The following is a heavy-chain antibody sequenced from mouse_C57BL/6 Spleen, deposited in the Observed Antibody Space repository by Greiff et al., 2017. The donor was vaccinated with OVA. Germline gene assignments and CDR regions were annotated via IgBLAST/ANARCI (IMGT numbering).Heavy chain of an antibody. J-gene: IGHJ1*03. CDR3: ARDDEGYFDV. V-gene: IGHV7-1*01. CDR1: GFTFSDFY. Sequence: EVKLMESGGGLVQSGRSLRLSCATSGFTFSDFYMEWVRQAPGKGLEWIAASRNKANDYTTEYSASVKGRFIVSRDTSQSILYLQMNALRAEDTAIYYCARDDEGYFDVWGTGTTVTVSS. CDR2: SRNKANDYTT.